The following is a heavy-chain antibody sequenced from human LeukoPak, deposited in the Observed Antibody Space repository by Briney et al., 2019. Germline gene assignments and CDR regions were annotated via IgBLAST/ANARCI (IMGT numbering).Heavy chain of an antibody. CDR1: GGTFSSYA. V-gene: IGHV1-18*01. CDR3: ARDKDYDGDY. Sequence: AASVKVSFKASGGTFSSYAISWVRQAPGQGLEWMGWISAYNGNTNYAQKLQGRVTMTTDTSTSTAYMELRSLRSDDTAVYYCARDKDYDGDYWGQGTLVTVSS. D-gene: IGHD4-17*01. J-gene: IGHJ4*02. CDR2: ISAYNGNT.